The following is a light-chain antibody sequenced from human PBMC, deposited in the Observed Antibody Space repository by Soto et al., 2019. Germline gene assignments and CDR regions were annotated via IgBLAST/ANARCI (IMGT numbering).Light chain of an antibody. CDR3: QQYGSSYT. CDR1: QSVSSSY. CDR2: GAS. V-gene: IGKV3-20*01. J-gene: IGKJ2*01. Sequence: EIVLTQSPGTLSLSPGERATLSCRASQSVSSSYLAWYQQKPGQAPRLLIYGASSRATGIPDRFSGSGSGTDFTLNISRLEAEDFAVYYSQQYGSSYTFGPGNKLEIK.